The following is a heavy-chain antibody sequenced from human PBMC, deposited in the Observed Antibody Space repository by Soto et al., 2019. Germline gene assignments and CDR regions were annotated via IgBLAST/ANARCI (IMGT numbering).Heavy chain of an antibody. CDR2: ISESSRTI. D-gene: IGHD2-21*01. CDR1: GFIFRTYS. Sequence: EVQLVESGGGFKQPGGSLRLSCAASGFIFRTYSMNWVRQVPGKGLEWISYISESSRTIFYADSVRGRFTVSRDNANSSLYLQMVSLRDEDTAIYYCARGLPWRRGPFDFWGQGTLVTVSS. CDR3: ARGLPWRRGPFDF. J-gene: IGHJ4*02. V-gene: IGHV3-48*02.